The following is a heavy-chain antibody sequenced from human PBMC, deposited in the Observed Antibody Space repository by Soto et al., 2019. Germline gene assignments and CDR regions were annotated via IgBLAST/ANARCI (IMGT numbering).Heavy chain of an antibody. J-gene: IGHJ6*02. V-gene: IGHV4-59*01. Sequence: SETLSLTCSVSGYSSSSYFWSWIRQPPGKGLEWIASIYYSGSTNYNPSLKSRVTASVDTSKNEVSLRLSSVTAADTAVYYCAICKAVPHYYGMDVWGPGTTVTVPS. CDR2: IYYSGST. D-gene: IGHD6-19*01. CDR3: AICKAVPHYYGMDV. CDR1: GYSSSSYF.